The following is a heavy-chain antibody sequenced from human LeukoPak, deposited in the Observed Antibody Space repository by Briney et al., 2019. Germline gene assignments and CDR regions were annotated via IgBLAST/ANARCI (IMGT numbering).Heavy chain of an antibody. J-gene: IGHJ4*02. CDR3: VKESGAYGSGSFYQGAFDY. D-gene: IGHD3-10*01. V-gene: IGHV3-64D*06. CDR2: ISSNGGST. Sequence: PGGSLRLSCSASGFTFTISAMHWVRQAPGKGLEYVSAISSNGGSTYYADSVKGRFTISRDNSKNTLYLQMSSLRIDDTAVYYCVKESGAYGSGSFYQGAFDYWGQGTLVTVSS. CDR1: GFTFTISA.